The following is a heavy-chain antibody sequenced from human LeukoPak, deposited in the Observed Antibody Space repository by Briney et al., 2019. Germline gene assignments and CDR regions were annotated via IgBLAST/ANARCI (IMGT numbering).Heavy chain of an antibody. V-gene: IGHV3-30-3*01. D-gene: IGHD2-2*02. CDR2: ISYDGSNK. CDR3: ARVVVPAALLSSSFGFDI. Sequence: RGSLRLSCAASGFTLSSYAMHWVRQAPGKGLEWVAVISYDGSNKYYADSVKGRFTISRDNSKNTLYLQMNSLRAEDTAVYYCARVVVPAALLSSSFGFDIWGQGTMVTVSS. J-gene: IGHJ3*02. CDR1: GFTLSSYA.